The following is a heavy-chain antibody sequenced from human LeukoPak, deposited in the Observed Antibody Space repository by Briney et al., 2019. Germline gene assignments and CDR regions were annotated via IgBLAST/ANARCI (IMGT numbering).Heavy chain of an antibody. CDR1: GYTFTSYD. CDR2: MNPNSGNT. Sequence: GASVKVSCKASGYTFTSYDINRVRQATGQGLEWMGSMNPNSGNTGYAQKFQGRVTMTRNTSISTAYMELSSLRSEDTAVYYCARSRSYYYDSSGYSDYWGQGTLVTVSS. CDR3: ARSRSYYYDSSGYSDY. V-gene: IGHV1-8*01. D-gene: IGHD3-22*01. J-gene: IGHJ4*02.